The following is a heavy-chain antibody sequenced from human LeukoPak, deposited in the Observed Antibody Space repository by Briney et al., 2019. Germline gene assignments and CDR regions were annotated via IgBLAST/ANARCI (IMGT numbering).Heavy chain of an antibody. J-gene: IGHJ3*02. CDR3: ARSSIGAFDI. CDR2: ISSSSSTI. CDR1: GFTVSSNY. Sequence: GGSLRLSCAASGFTVSSNYMSWVRQAPGKGLEWVSYISSSSSTIYYADSVKGRFTISRDNAKNSLHLQMNSLRAEDTAVYYCARSSIGAFDIWGQGTMVTVSS. D-gene: IGHD2-2*01. V-gene: IGHV3-48*01.